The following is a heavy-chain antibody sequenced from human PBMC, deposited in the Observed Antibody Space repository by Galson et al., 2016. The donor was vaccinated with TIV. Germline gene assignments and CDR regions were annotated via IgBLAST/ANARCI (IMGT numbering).Heavy chain of an antibody. D-gene: IGHD2-15*01. CDR2: MNPNSGNA. V-gene: IGHV1-8*01. J-gene: IGHJ4*02. Sequence: SVKVSCKASGYTFNNYDISWVRQATGQGLEWMGWMNPNSGNAGYAQKFQGRVTMTSHTSVNTAYMAVRSRRFEDTAVYYCARARRGYCSGGSCLPGYWGQGTLVTVSS. CDR3: ARARRGYCSGGSCLPGY. CDR1: GYTFNNYD.